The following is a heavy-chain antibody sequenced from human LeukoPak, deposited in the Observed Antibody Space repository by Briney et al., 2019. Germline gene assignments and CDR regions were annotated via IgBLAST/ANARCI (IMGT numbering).Heavy chain of an antibody. CDR2: IYSGGDT. J-gene: IGHJ4*02. Sequence: GGSLRLSCAASGFTVSSNFWSWVRQAPGKGLEWVSVIYSGGDTYYADSVKGRFTISRHISKNTLYLQMNSLRAEDTAVYYSATYYSDSIFDSWGQGTLVTVSS. CDR1: GFTVSSNF. V-gene: IGHV3-53*04. D-gene: IGHD3-22*01. CDR3: ATYYSDSIFDS.